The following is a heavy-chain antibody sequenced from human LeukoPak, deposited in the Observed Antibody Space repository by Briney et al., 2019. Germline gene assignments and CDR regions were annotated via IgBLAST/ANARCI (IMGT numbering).Heavy chain of an antibody. J-gene: IGHJ6*03. CDR1: GYGFTTYW. Sequence: GESLKISCRGAGYGFTTYWIAWVRQTPTKGLEWMATIFPGDSGTRYSPSFQGQVTISAGSSISTAYLQWSSLKVSDTATYYCARGIIGYFYYMDVWGEGTTVIVSS. V-gene: IGHV5-51*01. D-gene: IGHD2/OR15-2a*01. CDR2: IFPGDSGT. CDR3: ARGIIGYFYYMDV.